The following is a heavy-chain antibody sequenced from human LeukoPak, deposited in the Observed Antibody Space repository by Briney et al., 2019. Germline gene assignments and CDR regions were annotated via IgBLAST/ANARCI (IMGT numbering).Heavy chain of an antibody. Sequence: SVKVSCKASGGTFSSYAISWVRQAPGQGLEWMGGIIPIFGTANYAQKFQGRVTITADESTSTAYMELSSLRSEDTAVYYCARDLSHWGSGYDLDYWGQGTLVTVSS. V-gene: IGHV1-69*13. J-gene: IGHJ4*02. CDR3: ARDLSHWGSGYDLDY. D-gene: IGHD5-12*01. CDR2: IIPIFGTA. CDR1: GGTFSSYA.